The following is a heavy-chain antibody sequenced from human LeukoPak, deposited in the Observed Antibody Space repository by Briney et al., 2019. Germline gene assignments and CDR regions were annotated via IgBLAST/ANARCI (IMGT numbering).Heavy chain of an antibody. V-gene: IGHV3-30-3*01. CDR3: MRDYMGWFDP. Sequence: GGSLRLSCVASGFSLSNFQMYWVRQAPGKGLEWVSIISLDGSTEFYADSVKGRFTISRDTASNTMHLEMNNLRIEDTAVYYCMRDYMGWFDPWGQGSLVTLSS. CDR1: GFSLSNFQ. J-gene: IGHJ5*02. CDR2: ISLDGSTE. D-gene: IGHD3-10*01.